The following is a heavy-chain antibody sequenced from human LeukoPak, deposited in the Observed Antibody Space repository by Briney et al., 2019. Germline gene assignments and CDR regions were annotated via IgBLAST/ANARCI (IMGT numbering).Heavy chain of an antibody. V-gene: IGHV1-69*01. D-gene: IGHD5-12*01. Sequence: SVKVSCKASGGTFSRYAISWVRQAPGQGLEWMGGIIPIFDTAKYAQKFQGRVTIIADESTSTAYMELSSLRSEDTAVYYCARGSRVATMDFDYWGQGTLVTVSS. CDR3: ARGSRVATMDFDY. CDR2: IIPIFDTA. J-gene: IGHJ4*02. CDR1: GGTFSRYA.